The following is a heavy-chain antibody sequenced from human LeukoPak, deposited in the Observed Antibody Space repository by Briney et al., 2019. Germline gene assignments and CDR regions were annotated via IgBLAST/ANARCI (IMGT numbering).Heavy chain of an antibody. CDR1: GGSISSGDYY. CDR2: IYYSGST. V-gene: IGHV4-30-4*01. J-gene: IGHJ4*02. Sequence: SQTLSLTCTVSGGSISSGDYYWSWIRQPPGKGLEWIGYIYYSGSTYYNPSLKSRVTISVDTSKNQFSLKLSSVTAADTAVYYCARAGSGYDFQDYYFDYWGQGTLVTVSS. D-gene: IGHD5-12*01. CDR3: ARAGSGYDFQDYYFDY.